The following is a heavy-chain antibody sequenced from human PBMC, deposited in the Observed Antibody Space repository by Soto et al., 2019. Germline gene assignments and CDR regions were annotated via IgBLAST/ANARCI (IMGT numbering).Heavy chain of an antibody. J-gene: IGHJ4*02. CDR1: GFTFDDYV. CDR2: ISWNSGNL. D-gene: IGHD4-17*01. V-gene: IGHV3-9*01. CDR3: AKGASTTVFAFNDY. Sequence: EVQLAEFGGGLVQPGWSLRLSCAASGFTFDDYVMHWVRQGPGKGLEWVSSISWNSGNLGYADSVKGRFTISRDNAKNSLYLQMNSLRGEDTALYYCAKGASTTVFAFNDYWGQGTLVTVSS.